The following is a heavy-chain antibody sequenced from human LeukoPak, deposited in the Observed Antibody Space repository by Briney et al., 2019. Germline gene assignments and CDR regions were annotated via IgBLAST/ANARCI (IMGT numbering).Heavy chain of an antibody. J-gene: IGHJ4*02. CDR2: ISSSGSTI. Sequence: GGSLRLSCAASGFTFSDYYMSWIRQAPGKGLEWVSYISSSGSTIYYADSVKGRFTISRDNAKNSLYLQMNSLRGEDTAVYYCATDHCSGGSCYPNLGQGTLVTVSS. V-gene: IGHV3-11*04. D-gene: IGHD2-15*01. CDR3: ATDHCSGGSCYPN. CDR1: GFTFSDYY.